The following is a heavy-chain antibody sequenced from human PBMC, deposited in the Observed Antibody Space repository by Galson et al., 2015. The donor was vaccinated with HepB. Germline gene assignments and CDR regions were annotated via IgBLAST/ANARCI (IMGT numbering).Heavy chain of an antibody. CDR1: GFTFSDYY. V-gene: IGHV3-11*06. J-gene: IGHJ4*02. Sequence: SLRLSCAASGFTFSDYYMSWIRQAPGKGLEWVSYISSSSSYTNYADSVKGRFTISRDNAKNSLYLQMNSLRAEDTAVYYCARVGYDSSSWYLKGFDYWGQGTLVTVSS. D-gene: IGHD6-13*01. CDR2: ISSSSSYT. CDR3: ARVGYDSSSWYLKGFDY.